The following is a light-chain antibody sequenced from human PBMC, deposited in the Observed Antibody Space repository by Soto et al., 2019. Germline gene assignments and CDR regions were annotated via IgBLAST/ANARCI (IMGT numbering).Light chain of an antibody. Sequence: SYELTQPLSVSVALGQTAKITCGGDNIGSKNVHWYQQKPGQAPVLVIYRDINRPSGIPERFSGSNSGNTATLAISRAQGGDEADFYCQVWDSNSASVIFGGGTKVTVL. CDR3: QVWDSNSASVI. J-gene: IGLJ2*01. CDR2: RDI. CDR1: NIGSKN. V-gene: IGLV3-9*01.